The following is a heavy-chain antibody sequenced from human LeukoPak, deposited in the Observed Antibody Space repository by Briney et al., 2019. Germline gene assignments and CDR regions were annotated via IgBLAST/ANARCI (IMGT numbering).Heavy chain of an antibody. CDR2: IRYDGSNK. CDR3: AREPVQYYYGSNWFDP. J-gene: IGHJ5*02. D-gene: IGHD3-10*01. CDR1: GFTFISYG. V-gene: IGHV3-30*02. Sequence: PGGSLRLSCAASGFTFISYGMHWVRQAPGKGLEWVAFIRYDGSNKYYADSVKGRFTISRDNSKNSLYLQMNSLRAEDTAVYYCAREPVQYYYGSNWFDPWGQGTLVTVSS.